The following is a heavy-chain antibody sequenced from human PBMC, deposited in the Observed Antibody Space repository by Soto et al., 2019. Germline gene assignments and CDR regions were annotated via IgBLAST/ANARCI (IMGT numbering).Heavy chain of an antibody. D-gene: IGHD2-21*02. CDR1: GFTFTSNS. CDR3: ARGRVGTAYFDY. Sequence: PGGSLRLSCAASGFTFTSNSMNWVPQAPGKGLEWISYITSSSSTIYYADSVKGRFTISRDNAKNSLYLQMNSLRDDDTAVYYCARGRVGTAYFDYWGQGALVTVSS. V-gene: IGHV3-48*02. J-gene: IGHJ4*02. CDR2: ITSSSSTI.